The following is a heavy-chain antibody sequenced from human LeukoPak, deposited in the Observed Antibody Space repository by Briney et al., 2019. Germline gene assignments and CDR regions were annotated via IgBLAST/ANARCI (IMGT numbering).Heavy chain of an antibody. D-gene: IGHD3-3*01. CDR3: ARVSAVLRFLEWGIDAFDI. V-gene: IGHV4-59*01. Sequence: SETLSLTCTVSGGCISSYYWSWIRQLPGKGLEWIGYIYYSGSTNYNPSLKSRVTISVDTSKNQFSLKLSSVTAADMAVYYCARVSAVLRFLEWGIDAFDIWGQGTMVTVSS. CDR2: IYYSGST. J-gene: IGHJ3*02. CDR1: GGCISSYY.